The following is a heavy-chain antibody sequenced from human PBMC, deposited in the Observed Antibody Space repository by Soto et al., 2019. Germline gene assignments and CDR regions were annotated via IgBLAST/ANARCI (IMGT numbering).Heavy chain of an antibody. CDR2: IYPGDSDT. CDR1: GYSFTSYW. Sequence: PGESLKISCKGSGYSFTSYWIGWVRQMPGKGLEWMGIIYPGDSDTRYSPSSQGQVTISADKSISTAYPQWSSLKASDTAMYYCAASPVDAEGGGAFDIWGQGTMVTVSS. CDR3: AASPVDAEGGGAFDI. D-gene: IGHD3-16*01. J-gene: IGHJ3*02. V-gene: IGHV5-51*01.